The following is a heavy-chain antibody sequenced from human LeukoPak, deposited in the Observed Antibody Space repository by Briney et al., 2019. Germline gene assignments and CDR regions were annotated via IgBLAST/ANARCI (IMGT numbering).Heavy chain of an antibody. Sequence: GGSLRLSCAASGFTFRIYDMNWVRQAPGKGLEWVSYISSSGSSRSYTDSVQGRFTISRDNAKNSLSLQMNCLRAEDTAVYYCARVAWRAFDIWGQGTMVSVSS. J-gene: IGHJ3*02. CDR1: GFTFRIYD. V-gene: IGHV3-48*03. CDR3: ARVAWRAFDI. CDR2: ISSSGSSR. D-gene: IGHD5-12*01.